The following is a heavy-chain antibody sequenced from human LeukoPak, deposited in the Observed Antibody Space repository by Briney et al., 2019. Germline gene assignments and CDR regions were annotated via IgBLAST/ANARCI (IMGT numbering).Heavy chain of an antibody. V-gene: IGHV3-23*01. CDR1: GFTFSSYA. CDR2: ISGSGGST. Sequence: GGSLRLSCAASGFTFSSYAMSWVRQAPDKGLEWVSAISGSGGSTYYADSVKGRFTISRDNSKNTLYLQMNNLRAEDTAVYYCAKEDCTNGVCQGGFDYWGQGTLVTVSS. D-gene: IGHD2-8*01. CDR3: AKEDCTNGVCQGGFDY. J-gene: IGHJ4*02.